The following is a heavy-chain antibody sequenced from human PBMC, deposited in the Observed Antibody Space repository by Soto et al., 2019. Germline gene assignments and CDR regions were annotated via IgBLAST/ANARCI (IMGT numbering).Heavy chain of an antibody. CDR1: GYSFTSYW. CDR2: IYPGDSDT. J-gene: IGHJ4*02. D-gene: IGHD6-19*01. CDR3: ATLGTAVAHVFDY. V-gene: IGHV5-51*01. Sequence: PGESLTISCKGSGYSFTSYWIGWARQMPGKGLEWMGIIYPGDSDTRYSPSFQGQVTISADKSISTAYLQWSSLKASDTAMYYCATLGTAVAHVFDYWGQGTLVTVSS.